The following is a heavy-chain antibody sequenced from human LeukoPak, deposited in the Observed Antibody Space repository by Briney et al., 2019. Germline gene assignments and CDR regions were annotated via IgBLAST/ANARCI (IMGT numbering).Heavy chain of an antibody. CDR3: AINGFSSGWYEPYYFDN. CDR1: VFPFSSYE. D-gene: IGHD6-19*01. CDR2: ISSSGNAI. Sequence: PGGSLRLSCAASVFPFSSYEMNWVRPAPGKGLEWVSYISSSGNAIYYADSVKGRFTISRDNAKNSLYLQMNSLRAEDTAVYYCAINGFSSGWYEPYYFDNWGQGTLVTVSS. J-gene: IGHJ4*02. V-gene: IGHV3-48*03.